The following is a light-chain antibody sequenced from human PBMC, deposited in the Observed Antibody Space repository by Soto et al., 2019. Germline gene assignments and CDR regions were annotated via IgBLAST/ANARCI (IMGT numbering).Light chain of an antibody. V-gene: IGKV3-11*01. CDR3: QQRSNR. J-gene: IGKJ4*01. CDR1: QFLSSY. Sequence: EVVLTQSPATLSLAPGERATLSCRASQFLSSYLAWYQQKPGQPPRLLIYDASTRATGIPRRFSGSGSGTDFTLTISSLEPEDFAVYYCQQRSNRFGGGTKGDIK. CDR2: DAS.